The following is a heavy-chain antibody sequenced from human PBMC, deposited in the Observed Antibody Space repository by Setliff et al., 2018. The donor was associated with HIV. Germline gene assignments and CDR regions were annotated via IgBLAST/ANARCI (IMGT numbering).Heavy chain of an antibody. CDR2: ISAYDGNT. Sequence: ASVKVSCKASGYGFSTYAIIWVRQAPGRGLEWMGWISAYDGNTNYAQNLQGRVTMTTDTSTSTAYLELRSLRFDDTAVYYCARGSLYYLDFWGQGTLVTVSS. CDR1: GYGFSTYA. V-gene: IGHV1-18*01. CDR3: ARGSLYYLDF. J-gene: IGHJ4*02.